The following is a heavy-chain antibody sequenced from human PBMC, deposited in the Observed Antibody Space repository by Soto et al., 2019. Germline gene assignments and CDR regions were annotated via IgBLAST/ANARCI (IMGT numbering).Heavy chain of an antibody. D-gene: IGHD3-10*01. CDR2: INPSGGST. Sequence: QVQLVQSGAEVKKPGASVKVSCKASGYTFTSYYMHWVRQAPGQGLEWMGIINPSGGSTSYAQKSQRSYTMTRHTSTRQADMELRSLKSKDTAVDDCASVGDGYSYGPTYYYGSGSYVLDYWGQGPLVTVSS. CDR1: GYTFTSYY. J-gene: IGHJ4*02. V-gene: IGHV1-46*01. CDR3: ASVGDGYSYGPTYYYGSGSYVLDY.